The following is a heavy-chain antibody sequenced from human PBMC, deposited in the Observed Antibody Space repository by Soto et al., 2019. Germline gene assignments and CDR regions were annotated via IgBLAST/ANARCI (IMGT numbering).Heavy chain of an antibody. D-gene: IGHD3-10*01. CDR3: ARDRIPLFGDPNYFDY. V-gene: IGHV1-46*01. J-gene: IGHJ4*02. CDR2: INPSGGST. CDR1: GYTFTSYY. Sequence: GASVKVSCKASGYTFTSYYMHWVRQAPGQGLEWMGIINPSGGSTSYAQKFQGRVTMTRDTSTSTVYMELSSLRSEDTAVYYCARDRIPLFGDPNYFDYWGQGTLVTVSS.